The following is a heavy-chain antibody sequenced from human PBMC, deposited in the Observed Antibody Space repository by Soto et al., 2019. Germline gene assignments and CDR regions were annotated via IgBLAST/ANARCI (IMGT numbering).Heavy chain of an antibody. CDR2: ILYDGTNK. D-gene: IGHD2-15*01. CDR3: ARAPQYCSDGTCYSTNWLDP. CDR1: GFTFRSYA. Sequence: PGGSLRLSCAASGFTFRSYAMHWVRQAPGKGLEWVALILYDGTNKYYADSVKGRFTISRDNSKNTLFLHMNGLRPEDTAVYYCARAPQYCSDGTCYSTNWLDPWGQGTLVTVSS. J-gene: IGHJ5*02. V-gene: IGHV3-30-3*01.